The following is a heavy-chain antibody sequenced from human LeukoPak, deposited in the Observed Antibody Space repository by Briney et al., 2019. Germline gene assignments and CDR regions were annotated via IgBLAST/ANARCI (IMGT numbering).Heavy chain of an antibody. CDR2: IYYSGRT. J-gene: IGHJ3*02. V-gene: IGHV4-39*07. CDR3: ARAVVVGAFDI. CDR1: GSSINSSNCF. D-gene: IGHD2-15*01. Sequence: SETLSLTCTVSGSSINSSNCFWGWIRQPPGKGLEWIGNIYYSGRTWYNPSLKSRVTISVDTSKNQFSLKLSSVTAADTAVYYCARAVVVGAFDIWGQGTMVTVSS.